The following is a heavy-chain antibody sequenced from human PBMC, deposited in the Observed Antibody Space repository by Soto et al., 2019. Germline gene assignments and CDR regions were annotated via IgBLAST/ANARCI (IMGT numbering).Heavy chain of an antibody. CDR2: ISGSGGST. CDR1: GFTFSSYA. J-gene: IGHJ3*02. Sequence: GGSLRLSCAASGFTFSSYAMSWVRQAPGKGLEWVSAISGSGGSTYYTDSVKGRFTISRDNSKNTLYLQMNSLRAEDTAVYYCAKASEGMDDAFDIWGQGTMVTVSS. V-gene: IGHV3-23*01. CDR3: AKASEGMDDAFDI.